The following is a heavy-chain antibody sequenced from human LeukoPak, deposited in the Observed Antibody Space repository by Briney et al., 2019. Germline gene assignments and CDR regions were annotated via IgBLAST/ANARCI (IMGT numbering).Heavy chain of an antibody. CDR1: GFTFSSYA. Sequence: GGSPRLSCAASGFTFSSYAMSWVRQAPGKGLEWVSAISGSGGSTYYADSVKGRFTISRDNSKNTQYLQMNSLRAEDTAVYYCARTQTYDFWSGYYTGFAFYIWGQGTMVTVSS. D-gene: IGHD3-3*01. CDR2: ISGSGGST. CDR3: ARTQTYDFWSGYYTGFAFYI. J-gene: IGHJ3*02. V-gene: IGHV3-23*01.